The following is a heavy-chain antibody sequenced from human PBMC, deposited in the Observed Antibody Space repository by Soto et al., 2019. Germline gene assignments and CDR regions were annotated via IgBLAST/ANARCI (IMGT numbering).Heavy chain of an antibody. Sequence: DVQLVESGGGLVQPGRSLRLSCAASGFTFDDYAMHWVRQAPGKGLEWVSGISWNSGSIGYADSVKGRFTISRDNAKNSLYLQMNRLRAEDTALYYGAKDSRWGSYRLAQMYYFDYWGQGTLVTVSS. D-gene: IGHD3-16*02. CDR3: AKDSRWGSYRLAQMYYFDY. V-gene: IGHV3-9*01. J-gene: IGHJ4*02. CDR1: GFTFDDYA. CDR2: ISWNSGSI.